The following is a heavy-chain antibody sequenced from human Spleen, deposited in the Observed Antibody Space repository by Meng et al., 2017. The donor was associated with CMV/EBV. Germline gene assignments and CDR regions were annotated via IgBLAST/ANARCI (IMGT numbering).Heavy chain of an antibody. CDR1: GFTFSSYG. D-gene: IGHD5-18*01. J-gene: IGHJ3*02. V-gene: IGHV3-30*02. CDR2: IRYDGSNK. Sequence: GESLKISCAASGFTFSSYGMHWVRQAPGKGLEWVAFIRYDGSNKYYADSVKGRFTISRDNSKNTLYLQMNSLRAEDTAVYYCVKDPGGSTAMDPTGSAFDIWGQGTMVTVSS. CDR3: VKDPGGSTAMDPTGSAFDI.